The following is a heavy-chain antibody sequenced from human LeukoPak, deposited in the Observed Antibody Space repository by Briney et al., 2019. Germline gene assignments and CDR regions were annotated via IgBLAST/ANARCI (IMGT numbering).Heavy chain of an antibody. CDR2: IIPNRGGT. CDR3: ARDSRPIFEWQQLGGDY. V-gene: IGHV1-2*02. CDR1: GYTFTVYY. Sequence: ASVRVSCKASGYTFTVYYMHWVRQAPGQGGEWMGWIIPNRGGTNYAQKFQGRVSMTRDTSISTACMELSRLRSDDTAVYYSARDSRPIFEWQQLGGDYWGKGTLLNVST. D-gene: IGHD6-13*01. J-gene: IGHJ4*02.